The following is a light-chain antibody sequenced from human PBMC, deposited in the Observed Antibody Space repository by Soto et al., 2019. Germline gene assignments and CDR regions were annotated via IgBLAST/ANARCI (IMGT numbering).Light chain of an antibody. J-gene: IGKJ1*01. CDR3: QQSDSTPWK. CDR2: EAS. CDR1: QSITTY. V-gene: IGKV1-39*01. Sequence: DIQMTQSPSSLSASVGDRVTITCRASQSITTYLNWYQQKPGKAPKLLIYEASSLQSGVPSRFSGSGSGTDFTLTINSLQPEDLATYYCQQSDSTPWKFGQGTKVKS.